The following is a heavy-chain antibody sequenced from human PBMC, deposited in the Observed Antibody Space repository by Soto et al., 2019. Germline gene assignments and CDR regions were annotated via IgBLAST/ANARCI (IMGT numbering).Heavy chain of an antibody. D-gene: IGHD1-26*01. J-gene: IGHJ4*02. Sequence: QVQLVQSGGEVKKPGASVIVSCKASGYTINSHGITWVRQAPGQGLEWMGYISAYSDTTYAQKLQGRVIMPTDTSTSTSYMELRSLRSDDTAMYYCARAVSYSVGARLDNWGQGTQVTVSS. CDR3: ARAVSYSVGARLDN. CDR2: ISAYSDT. V-gene: IGHV1-18*01. CDR1: GYTINSHG.